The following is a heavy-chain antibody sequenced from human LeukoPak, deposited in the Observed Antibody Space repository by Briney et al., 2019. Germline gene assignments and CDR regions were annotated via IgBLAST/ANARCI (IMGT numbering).Heavy chain of an antibody. CDR2: ISSSGSTI. CDR1: GFTFSDYY. Sequence: GGSLRLSCAASGFTFSDYYMSWIRQAPGKGLEWVSYISSSGSTIYYADSVKGRFTISRDNAKNSLYLQMNSLRAEDTAVYYCASDHQGYSYGYPVDYWGQGTLVTVSS. CDR3: ASDHQGYSYGYPVDY. V-gene: IGHV3-11*04. J-gene: IGHJ4*02. D-gene: IGHD5-18*01.